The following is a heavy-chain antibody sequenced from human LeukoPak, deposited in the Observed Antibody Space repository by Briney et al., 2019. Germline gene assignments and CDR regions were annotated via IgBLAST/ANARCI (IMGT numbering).Heavy chain of an antibody. CDR1: GGSISSHSW. Sequence: SGTLSLACAISGGSISSHSWWSWVRQPPGKGLEWIGEIYHGGDTNYDPSLKSRVSMSVGKSKNHFSLNLNSVTAADTAMYYCASHVTVLGTRGFDYWGQGALVTVSS. CDR2: IYHGGDT. V-gene: IGHV4-4*02. D-gene: IGHD2/OR15-2a*01. CDR3: ASHVTVLGTRGFDY. J-gene: IGHJ4*02.